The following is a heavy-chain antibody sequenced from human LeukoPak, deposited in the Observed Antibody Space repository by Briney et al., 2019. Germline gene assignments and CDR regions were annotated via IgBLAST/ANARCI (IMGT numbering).Heavy chain of an antibody. J-gene: IGHJ4*02. V-gene: IGHV1-46*01. CDR1: GFTFSSYY. CDR2: INPTGDST. Sequence: GGSLRLSCAASGFTFSSYYMHWVRQAPGQGLEWVGLINPTGDSTNYARNFRGRVTMTRDTSTSTVYMDLSSLRSEDTAVYYCAREASGGYFDYWGQGTLVTVSS. CDR3: AREASGGYFDY. D-gene: IGHD4-23*01.